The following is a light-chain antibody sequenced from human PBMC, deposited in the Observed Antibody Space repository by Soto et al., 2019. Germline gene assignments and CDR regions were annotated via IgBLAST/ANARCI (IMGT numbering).Light chain of an antibody. CDR2: GAS. CDR3: QQFDNSPLYT. J-gene: IGKJ2*01. V-gene: IGKV3-20*01. Sequence: DIVLTQSPVTLSLSPGERATLSCRARQSLRSSYLAWYQQKPGQAPRLLMYGASNRATGFPDRFSGSGSGTDFTLTISRLEPEDFAVYYCHCQQFDNSPLYTFGQGTKLEIK. CDR1: QSLRSSY.